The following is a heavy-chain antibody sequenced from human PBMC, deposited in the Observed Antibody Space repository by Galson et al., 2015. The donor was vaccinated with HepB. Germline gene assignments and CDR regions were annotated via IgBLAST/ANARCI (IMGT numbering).Heavy chain of an antibody. CDR2: ISSSSSYT. CDR1: GFTFSDYY. J-gene: IGHJ6*02. Sequence: SLRLSCAASGFTFSDYYMSWIRQAPGKGLEWVSYISSSSSYTNYADSVKGRFTISRDNGKNSLYLQMNSLRAEDTAVYYCARDRVVVVVAATDYYYYGMDVWGQGTTVTVSS. CDR3: ARDRVVVVVAATDYYYYGMDV. D-gene: IGHD2-15*01. V-gene: IGHV3-11*06.